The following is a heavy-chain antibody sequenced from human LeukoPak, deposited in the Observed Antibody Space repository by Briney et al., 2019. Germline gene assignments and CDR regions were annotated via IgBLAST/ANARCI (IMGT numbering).Heavy chain of an antibody. CDR1: GGSIRSYY. D-gene: IGHD1-26*01. Sequence: SETLSLTCSVSGGSIRSYYWSWIRQPVGKGLESIGRIYSSGTTNYNPSLKSRVSMSVDMSKNQFSLRLNSETAADTAVYYCARDGYTASYYSLDYWGQGILVTVSS. V-gene: IGHV4-4*07. CDR3: ARDGYTASYYSLDY. J-gene: IGHJ4*02. CDR2: IYSSGTT.